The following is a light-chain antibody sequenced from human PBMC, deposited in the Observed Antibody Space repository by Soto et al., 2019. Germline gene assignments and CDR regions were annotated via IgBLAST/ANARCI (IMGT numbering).Light chain of an antibody. CDR1: QG. CDR2: DPS. V-gene: IGKV1-6*01. Sequence: AIQMTQSPSSLSASVGDRVTVTCRASQGGWYQQKPGKAPKFVDPSNLQSGVPSRFSGCGSGADLTLTTSRLQNDDFATYYCLQDYNYVTFGQGTRLEIK. J-gene: IGKJ5*01. CDR3: LQDYNYVT.